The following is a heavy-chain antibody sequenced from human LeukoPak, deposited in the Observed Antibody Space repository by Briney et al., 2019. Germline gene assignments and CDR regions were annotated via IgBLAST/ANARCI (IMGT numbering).Heavy chain of an antibody. Sequence: SETLSLTRTVSGGSISSGGYYWNWIRQHPEKGLVWLVYVFYSGSSYYNPSLKSRVTISVDTSKNQFSLRLSSVTAADTAVYYCARDGWSGLGPFDPWGQGTLVTVSS. V-gene: IGHV4-31*03. CDR1: GGSISSGGYY. D-gene: IGHD3-3*01. CDR3: ARDGWSGLGPFDP. CDR2: VFYSGSS. J-gene: IGHJ5*02.